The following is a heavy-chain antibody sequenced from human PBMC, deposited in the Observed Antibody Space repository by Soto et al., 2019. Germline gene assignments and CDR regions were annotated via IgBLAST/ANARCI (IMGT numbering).Heavy chain of an antibody. V-gene: IGHV1-18*01. CDR1: GYTFINYG. CDR2: LSAYNGDT. J-gene: IGHJ3*01. Sequence: QVQLVQSGAEVKKPGASVRVSCKTSGYTFINYGITWVRQAPGQGLEWMGWLSAYNGDTSSSEKLQDRFTMTTDTSTNTVYMDLRSLTSDATAVYYCARWSAIVGGAEALDFWGQETMVIVSS. CDR3: ARWSAIVGGAEALDF. D-gene: IGHD1-26*01.